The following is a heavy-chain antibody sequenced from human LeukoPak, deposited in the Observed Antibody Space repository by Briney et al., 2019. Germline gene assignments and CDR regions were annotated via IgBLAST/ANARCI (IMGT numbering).Heavy chain of an antibody. CDR3: VRVGTSFDI. Sequence: GGSLRLSCAASGFTFKFYGMNWVRQAPGKGLEWVSYISTNTTTIYYADSVKGRFTISRDNAKNSLYLQMNSLRVEDTAVYYCVRVGTSFDIWGQGTMVTVSS. CDR2: ISTNTTTI. D-gene: IGHD7-27*01. J-gene: IGHJ3*02. CDR1: GFTFKFYG. V-gene: IGHV3-48*01.